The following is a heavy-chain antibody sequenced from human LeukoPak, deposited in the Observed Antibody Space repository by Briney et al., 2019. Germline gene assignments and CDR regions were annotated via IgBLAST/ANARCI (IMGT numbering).Heavy chain of an antibody. D-gene: IGHD2-2*01. CDR3: AREGCSSTSCSHMDV. J-gene: IGHJ6*03. CDR1: GYTFTGYY. V-gene: IGHV1-2*02. CDR2: INPNSGGT. Sequence: ASVRVSCKASGYTFTGYYVHLVRQAPGQGLEWMGCINPNSGGTNYAQKFQGRVTMTRDTSISTAYMELSRLRSDDTAVYYCAREGCSSTSCSHMDVWGKGTTVTVSS.